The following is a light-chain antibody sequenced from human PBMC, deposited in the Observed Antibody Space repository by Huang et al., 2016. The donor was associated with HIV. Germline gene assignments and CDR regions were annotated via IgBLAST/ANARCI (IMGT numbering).Light chain of an antibody. CDR2: LGA. CDR1: QSLLHTNGYNY. J-gene: IGKJ1*01. Sequence: DIVMTQSPLSLPVTPGEPASISCRSSQSLLHTNGYNYLDWYVQNPGQSPQLLICLGANRASGGPDRFSGSGSGTDFTLKISRVEAEDVGVYYCMQALQTPRTFGQGTKVEIK. V-gene: IGKV2-28*01. CDR3: MQALQTPRT.